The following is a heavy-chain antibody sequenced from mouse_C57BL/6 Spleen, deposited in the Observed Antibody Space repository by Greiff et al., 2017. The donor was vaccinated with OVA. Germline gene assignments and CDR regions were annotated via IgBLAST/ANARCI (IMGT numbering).Heavy chain of an antibody. D-gene: IGHD4-1*01. Sequence: EVHLVESGGGLVKPGGSLKLSCAASGFTFSDYGMHWVRQAPEKGLEWVAYISSGSSTIYYADTVKGRFTISRDNAKNTLFLQMTSLRSEDTAMYYCARPSWDAFDYWGQGTTLTVSS. CDR2: ISSGSSTI. CDR3: ARPSWDAFDY. J-gene: IGHJ2*01. CDR1: GFTFSDYG. V-gene: IGHV5-17*01.